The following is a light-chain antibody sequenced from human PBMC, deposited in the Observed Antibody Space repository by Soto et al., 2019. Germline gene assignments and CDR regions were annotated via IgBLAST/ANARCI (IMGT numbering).Light chain of an antibody. CDR2: SAS. Sequence: DIQMSQSPSSLSASVGDRVTITCRASQTISSSLNWYQQSAGKAPTLLIRSASTLQRGVASRFSGSGSGTDFTLTISSLQPEDFATYYCQQLNSYPITFGQGTRLEIK. V-gene: IGKV1-39*01. CDR1: QTISSS. CDR3: QQLNSYPIT. J-gene: IGKJ5*01.